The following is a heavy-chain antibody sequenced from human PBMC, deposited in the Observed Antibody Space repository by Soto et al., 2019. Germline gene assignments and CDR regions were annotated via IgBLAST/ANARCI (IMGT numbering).Heavy chain of an antibody. D-gene: IGHD3-16*02. J-gene: IGHJ4*02. V-gene: IGHV3-30-3*01. CDR3: ATESRISRIMITFGGVIVR. Sequence: GGSLRLSCAASGFTFRNHAMHWVRQAPGKGLECLAVIAYDGSNAFYRDSVKGRFTISRDNSKNTLYLHMNSLRSEDTAVYYCATESRISRIMITFGGVIVRWGQGTLVTVSS. CDR2: IAYDGSNA. CDR1: GFTFRNHA.